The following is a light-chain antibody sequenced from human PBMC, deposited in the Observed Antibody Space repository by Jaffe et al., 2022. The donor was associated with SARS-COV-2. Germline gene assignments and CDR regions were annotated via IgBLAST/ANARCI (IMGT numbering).Light chain of an antibody. CDR1: SSNIGTYNL. CDR3: CSYAGSSSVV. J-gene: IGLJ3*02. CDR2: EGT. Sequence: QSALTQPASVSGSPGQSITISCIGTSSNIGTYNLVSWYQQHPGKAPKLIIYEGTKRPSGISNRFSAFKSGNTASLTISGLQAEDEADYYCCSYAGSSSVVLGGGTKLTVL. V-gene: IGLV2-23*01.